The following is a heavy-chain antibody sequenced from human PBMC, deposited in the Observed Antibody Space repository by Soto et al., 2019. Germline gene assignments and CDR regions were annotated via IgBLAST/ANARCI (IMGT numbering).Heavy chain of an antibody. CDR2: ISYDGSNK. Sequence: GGSLRLSCAASGFTFSSYAMHWVRQAPGKGLEWVAVISYDGSNKYYADSVKGRFTISRDNSKNTLYLQMNSLRAEDTAVYYCANVGGDYVYYYGMDVWGQGTTVTVSS. V-gene: IGHV3-30*04. D-gene: IGHD4-17*01. J-gene: IGHJ6*02. CDR1: GFTFSSYA. CDR3: ANVGGDYVYYYGMDV.